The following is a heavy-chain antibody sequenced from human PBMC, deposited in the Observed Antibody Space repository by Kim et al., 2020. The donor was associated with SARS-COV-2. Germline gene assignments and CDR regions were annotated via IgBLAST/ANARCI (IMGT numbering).Heavy chain of an antibody. D-gene: IGHD2-2*01. J-gene: IGHJ3*01. Sequence: GGSLRLSCAAPGFTFSKFAMSWVRQAPGKGLEWVSIISGSGDITYYADSVKGRFTISRDNSKSTMYLQLNSLRAEDTAVYYCAKGGSTSGYAFDLWGQGTLVTVSS. CDR2: ISGSGDIT. V-gene: IGHV3-23*01. CDR3: AKGGSTSGYAFDL. CDR1: GFTFSKFA.